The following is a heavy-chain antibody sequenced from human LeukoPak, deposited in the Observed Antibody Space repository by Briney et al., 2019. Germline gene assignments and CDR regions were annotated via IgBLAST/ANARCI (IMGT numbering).Heavy chain of an antibody. V-gene: IGHV4-4*02. D-gene: IGHD6-19*01. Sequence: PSETLSLTCAVSGGSISSGNWWSWVRQPPGKGLEWIGEIYHSGSTIYNPSLKNRVTISVDKSRNQFSLNLSSVTAADTAVYYCARGTSGWYRLRAFDIWGQGTMVTVSS. J-gene: IGHJ3*02. CDR3: ARGTSGWYRLRAFDI. CDR2: IYHSGST. CDR1: GGSISSGNW.